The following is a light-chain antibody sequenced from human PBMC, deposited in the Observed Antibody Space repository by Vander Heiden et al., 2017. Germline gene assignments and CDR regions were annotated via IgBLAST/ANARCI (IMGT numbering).Light chain of an antibody. J-gene: IGKJ3*01. V-gene: IGKV1-27*01. CDR1: QGISNY. CDR2: AAS. Sequence: DIQMTQSPPSLPASVGDRATITCRRSQGISNYLAWYQQKPGKVPKLLIYAASTLQSGVPSRFSGSGSGTDFTLTIIILQPEDVATYYCQKDNSAPFTFGHGTKVDIK. CDR3: QKDNSAPFT.